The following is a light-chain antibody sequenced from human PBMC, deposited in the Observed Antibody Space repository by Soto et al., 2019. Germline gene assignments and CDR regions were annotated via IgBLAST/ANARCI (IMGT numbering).Light chain of an antibody. CDR1: SRDIGAYNY. CDR2: EVN. CDR3: SSYAGSLVV. Sequence: QSALTQPPSASGSPGQSVTISCTGTSRDIGAYNYVSWYQQHPGTAPKLMLYEVNKRPSGVPDRFSGSKSGNTASLTVSGLQAEDESDYYCSSYAGSLVVFGGGTKLPVL. J-gene: IGLJ2*01. V-gene: IGLV2-8*01.